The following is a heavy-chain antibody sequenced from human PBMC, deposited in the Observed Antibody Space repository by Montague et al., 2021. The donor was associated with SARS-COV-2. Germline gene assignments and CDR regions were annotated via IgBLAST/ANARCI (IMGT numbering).Heavy chain of an antibody. J-gene: IGHJ6*02. CDR3: ARGPSATEYTRGMDV. Sequence: PALVKPTQTLTLTCTFSGFSLSTSGMCMTWIRQPPGKALEWLTRIDWGGDKYYNTSLKTRLTISKDTSKNLVVLTMTNMDPVDTATYYCARGPSATEYTRGMDVWGQGTTVTVSS. CDR1: GFSLSTSGMC. V-gene: IGHV2-70*11. CDR2: IDWGGDK. D-gene: IGHD1-1*01.